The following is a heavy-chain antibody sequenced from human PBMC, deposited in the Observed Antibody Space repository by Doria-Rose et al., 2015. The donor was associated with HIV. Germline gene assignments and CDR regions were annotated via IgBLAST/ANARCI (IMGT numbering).Heavy chain of an antibody. CDR1: GGSLSGYY. V-gene: IGHV4-34*01. Sequence: GAGLLKPSETLSPTCAVYGGSLSGYYWSWIRQPPEKGLEWIGEINHSGSTNYNPSLKSRVTISVDTSKNQFSLKLSYVTAADTAVYYWARLQQLSWLSQRRDPVRHPMDVWGQGTAVPV. CDR3: ARLQQLSWLSQRRDPVRHPMDV. CDR2: INHSGST. D-gene: IGHD6-19*01. J-gene: IGHJ6*02.